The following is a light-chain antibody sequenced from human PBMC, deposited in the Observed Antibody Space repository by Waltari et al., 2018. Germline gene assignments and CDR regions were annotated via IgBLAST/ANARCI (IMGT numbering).Light chain of an antibody. Sequence: EIVITQSPATLSVSPGERVTLSCRASQSVSSNLAWYQQKPGQAPMLLIYGASTRATGIPVRFSGSGSGTEFTLTINSMQSEDFAVYYCQHYNNWPPWTFGQGTKVEFK. CDR3: QHYNNWPPWT. CDR1: QSVSSN. J-gene: IGKJ1*01. CDR2: GAS. V-gene: IGKV3-15*01.